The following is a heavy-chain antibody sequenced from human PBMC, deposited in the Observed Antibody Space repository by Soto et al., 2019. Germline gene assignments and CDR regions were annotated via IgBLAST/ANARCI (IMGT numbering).Heavy chain of an antibody. Sequence: EVHLLESGGGLVQYGGSLRLSCAASGFIFNSYAMSWVRQAPGKGLEWVSVISGSGDSTYYADSVKGRFTISRDNSKNTLYLQMNSLRAEDTALYYCVKDWVVVAAKGDAFHIWGQGTMVTVSS. CDR1: GFIFNSYA. J-gene: IGHJ3*02. V-gene: IGHV3-23*01. CDR3: VKDWVVVAAKGDAFHI. D-gene: IGHD2-15*01. CDR2: ISGSGDST.